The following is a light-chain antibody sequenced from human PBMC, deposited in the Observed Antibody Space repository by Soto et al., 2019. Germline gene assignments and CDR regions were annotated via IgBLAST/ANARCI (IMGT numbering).Light chain of an antibody. CDR1: QSVSSSY. J-gene: IGKJ1*01. V-gene: IGKV3-20*01. CDR3: QQSGSSSWT. Sequence: EIVLTQSPGTLSLSPGERATLSCRASQSVSSSYLAWYQQKPGQAPRLLIYGASSRATGIPDRFSGSGSGTDFTLTISRLEPEDFAVYYCQQSGSSSWTLGQGTKVDVK. CDR2: GAS.